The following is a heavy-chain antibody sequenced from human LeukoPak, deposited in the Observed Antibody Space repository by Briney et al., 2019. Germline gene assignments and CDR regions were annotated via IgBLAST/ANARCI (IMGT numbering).Heavy chain of an antibody. CDR1: GGSINSGSYY. Sequence: SETLSLTCTVSGGSINSGSYYWSWIRQPAGKGLEWIGRIYTSGSTNYNPSLESRLTISADTSKNQFSLKVRSVTAADTAVYYCARYVLRYFYNWFDPWGQGTLVTVSS. V-gene: IGHV4-61*02. CDR2: IYTSGST. J-gene: IGHJ5*02. D-gene: IGHD3-9*01. CDR3: ARYVLRYFYNWFDP.